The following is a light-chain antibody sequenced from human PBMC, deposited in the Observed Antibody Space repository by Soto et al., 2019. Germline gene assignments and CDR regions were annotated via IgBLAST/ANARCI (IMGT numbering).Light chain of an antibody. Sequence: DIQMTQSPSTLSASIGDRVTITCRASQNIMTWLAWHQQKPGKDPKLLIFKASDLDVGVPSRFAGSGSGTEFTLTISNLQPDDVATYYCQQYNAYSPWTFGQGTKVEIK. CDR1: QNIMTW. CDR2: KAS. V-gene: IGKV1-5*03. J-gene: IGKJ1*01. CDR3: QQYNAYSPWT.